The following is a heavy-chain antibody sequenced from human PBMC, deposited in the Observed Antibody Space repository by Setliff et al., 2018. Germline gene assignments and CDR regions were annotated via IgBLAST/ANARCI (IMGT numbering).Heavy chain of an antibody. CDR3: GGVGLLQSFDT. D-gene: IGHD3-22*01. CDR1: GGSINSYY. J-gene: IGHJ3*02. V-gene: IGHV4-59*08. Sequence: SETLSLTCIVSGGSINSYYWKWIRQPPGKGLEWIGYIYYSGNSNYDTNYNPSLKSRVTISVDRSKNQFSLKLSSVTAADTAVYYCGGVGLLQSFDTWGQGTKVTVSS. CDR2: IYYSGNSNYDT.